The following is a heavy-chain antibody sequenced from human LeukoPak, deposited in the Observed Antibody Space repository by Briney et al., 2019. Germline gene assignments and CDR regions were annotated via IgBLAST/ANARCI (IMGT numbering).Heavy chain of an antibody. CDR1: GYTFARYY. V-gene: IGHV1-2*02. Sequence: ASVTVSCKASGYTFARYYVHWLGQAPGQGLAWMGWINPNSGGTNYAQKFKSRVTMSRDTSINTAYMELSRLRSDYTAVYYSAREAGYFSGGSILNWFDPWGQRNLFTASS. CDR3: AREAGYFSGGSILNWFDP. CDR2: INPNSGGT. J-gene: IGHJ5*02. D-gene: IGHD2-15*01.